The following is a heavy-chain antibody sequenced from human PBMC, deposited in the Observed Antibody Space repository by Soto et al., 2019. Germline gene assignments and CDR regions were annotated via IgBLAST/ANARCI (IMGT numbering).Heavy chain of an antibody. CDR1: GYTFTGYY. CDR3: ARADIVVVPAAPGGYYYYGMDV. D-gene: IGHD2-2*01. Sequence: GASVKVSCKASGYTFTGYYMHWVRQAPGQGLEWMGWINPNSGGTNYAQKFQGRVTMTRDTSISTAYMELSRLRSDDTAVYYRARADIVVVPAAPGGYYYYGMDVWGQGTTVTVSS. V-gene: IGHV1-2*02. CDR2: INPNSGGT. J-gene: IGHJ6*02.